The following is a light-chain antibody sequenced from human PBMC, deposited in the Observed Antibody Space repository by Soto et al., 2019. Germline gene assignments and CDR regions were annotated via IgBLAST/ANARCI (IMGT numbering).Light chain of an antibody. CDR1: SSNIGSYT. CDR2: NNN. V-gene: IGLV1-44*01. J-gene: IGLJ2*01. CDR3: AAWDDSLNGVV. Sequence: QSVLTQPPSASGTPGQSVTISCSGSSSNIGSYTVNWYQQLPGTAPKLLIYNNNQRPSGVPDRFSGSKSGTSASLAISGLQSEDEADYSCAAWDDSLNGVVFGGGTKLTVL.